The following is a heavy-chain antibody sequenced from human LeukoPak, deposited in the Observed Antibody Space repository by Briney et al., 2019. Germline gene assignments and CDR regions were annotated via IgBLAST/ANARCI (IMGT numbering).Heavy chain of an antibody. CDR1: GGSISSYY. CDR3: ARVVRSGYYQTKYYFDY. V-gene: IGHV4-59*01. D-gene: IGHD3-22*01. CDR2: IYYSGST. Sequence: PSETLSLTCTVSGGSISSYYWSWIRQPPGKGLEWIGYIYYSGSTNYNPSLKSRVTISVDTSKNQFSLKLSSVTAADTAMYYCARVVRSGYYQTKYYFDYWGQGTLVTVSS. J-gene: IGHJ4*02.